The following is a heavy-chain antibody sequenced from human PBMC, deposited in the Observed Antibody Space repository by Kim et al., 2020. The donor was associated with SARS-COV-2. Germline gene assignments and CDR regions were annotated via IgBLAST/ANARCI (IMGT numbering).Heavy chain of an antibody. Sequence: SVKVSCKASGGTFSSYAISWVRQAPGQGLEWMGRIIPILGIANYAQKFQGRVTITADKSTSTAYMELSSLRSEDTAVYYCARWETGTKAGAFDIWGQGTMVTVSS. CDR1: GGTFSSYA. CDR2: IIPILGIA. J-gene: IGHJ3*02. D-gene: IGHD1-7*01. CDR3: ARWETGTKAGAFDI. V-gene: IGHV1-69*04.